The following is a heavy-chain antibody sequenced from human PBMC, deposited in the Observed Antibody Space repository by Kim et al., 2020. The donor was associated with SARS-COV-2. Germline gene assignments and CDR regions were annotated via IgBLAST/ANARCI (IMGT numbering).Heavy chain of an antibody. V-gene: IGHV4-59*01. Sequence: SETLSLTCTVSGDSISDSYWSWIRQPPGKGLEWIGYIYYTGSTSYNPSLKSRVTISVDTSRSHFSLRLSSVSAADTAVYYCARAPAGFGELSWGQGTLVTVSS. D-gene: IGHD3-10*01. CDR3: ARAPAGFGELS. CDR1: GDSISDSY. CDR2: IYYTGST. J-gene: IGHJ5*02.